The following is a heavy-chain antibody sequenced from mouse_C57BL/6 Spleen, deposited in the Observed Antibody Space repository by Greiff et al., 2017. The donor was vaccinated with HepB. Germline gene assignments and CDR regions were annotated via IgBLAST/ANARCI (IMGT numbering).Heavy chain of an antibody. CDR3: ARGDGSSYNWYFDV. V-gene: IGHV5-4*03. CDR1: GFTFSSYA. D-gene: IGHD1-1*01. CDR2: ISDGGSYT. J-gene: IGHJ1*03. Sequence: EVKVVESGGGLVKPGGSLKLSCAASGFTFSSYAMSWVRQTPEKRLEWVATISDGGSYTYYPDNVKGRFTISRDNAKNNLYLQMGHLRSEDTAMYYCARGDGSSYNWYFDVWGTGTTVTVSS.